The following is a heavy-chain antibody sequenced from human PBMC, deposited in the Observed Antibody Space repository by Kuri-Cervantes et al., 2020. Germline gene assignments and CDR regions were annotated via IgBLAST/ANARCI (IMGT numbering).Heavy chain of an antibody. J-gene: IGHJ4*02. V-gene: IGHV3-NL1*01. CDR3: ARDLGATMRVMGY. Sequence: GGSLRLSCAASGFTFSSYGMHWVRQAPGKGLEWVSVIYSGGSTYYADSVKGRFTISRDNSKNTLYLQMNSLRAEDTAVYHCARDLGATMRVMGYWGQGTLVTVSS. CDR2: IYSGGST. D-gene: IGHD1-26*01. CDR1: GFTFSSYG.